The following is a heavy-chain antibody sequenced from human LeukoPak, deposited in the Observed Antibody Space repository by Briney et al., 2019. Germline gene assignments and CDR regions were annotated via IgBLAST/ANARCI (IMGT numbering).Heavy chain of an antibody. J-gene: IGHJ5*01. CDR3: VSCASSSWFDY. D-gene: IGHD2-15*01. CDR1: GFTFSSYW. V-gene: IGHV3-7*01. Sequence: GGSLRLSCAVSGFTFSSYWMSWVRQAPGKGLEWVANIKQDGSEKYYVDSVKGRFTISRDSAKNTLYLQMNSLRAEDTAVYYCVSCASSSWFDYWGQGTLVTVSS. CDR2: IKQDGSEK.